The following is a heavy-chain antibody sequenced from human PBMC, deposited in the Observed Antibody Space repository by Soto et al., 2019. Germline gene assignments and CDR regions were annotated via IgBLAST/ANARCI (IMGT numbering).Heavy chain of an antibody. V-gene: IGHV1-69*01. J-gene: IGHJ4*02. CDR2: IILMFGTA. D-gene: IGHD3-22*01. CDR1: GDTFSSYA. Sequence: QVQLVQSGAEVKKPGSSVKVSCKASGDTFSSYAINWVRQAPGQGLEWMGGIILMFGTANYAQKFKGRVTMTAGESTSTVYMELSSLRSEDTAVYYCARVGPAHYYDSSGYYSPLDYWGQGTLVTVSS. CDR3: ARVGPAHYYDSSGYYSPLDY.